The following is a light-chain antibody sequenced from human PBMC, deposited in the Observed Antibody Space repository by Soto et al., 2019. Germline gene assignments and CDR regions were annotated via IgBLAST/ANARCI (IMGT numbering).Light chain of an antibody. V-gene: IGLV1-47*01. CDR2: RNN. CDR3: AAWDGGLLL. Sequence: QSVLTQPPSASGTPGQGVTISCSGSSSNIGNNYAYWYQQLPGTAPKLLIFRNNQRPSGVPDRFSGSKSGTSASLAISGLRSEDEADYYCAAWDGGLLLFGGGTKVTVL. CDR1: SSNIGNNY. J-gene: IGLJ2*01.